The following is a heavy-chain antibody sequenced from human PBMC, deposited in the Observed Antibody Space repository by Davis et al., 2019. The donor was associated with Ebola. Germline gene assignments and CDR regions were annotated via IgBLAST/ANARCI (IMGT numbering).Heavy chain of an antibody. D-gene: IGHD6-13*01. Sequence: GESLKIPCAASGFTFSSYSMNWVRQAPGKGLEWVSSISSSSSYIYYADSVKGRFTISRDNAKNSLFLQVNSLRDEDTAVYYCAKFSRAGESDWGQGTLVTVSS. J-gene: IGHJ4*02. CDR3: AKFSRAGESD. V-gene: IGHV3-21*04. CDR1: GFTFSSYS. CDR2: ISSSSSYI.